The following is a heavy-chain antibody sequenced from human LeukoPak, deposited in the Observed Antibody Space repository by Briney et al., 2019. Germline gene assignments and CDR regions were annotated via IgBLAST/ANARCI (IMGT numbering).Heavy chain of an antibody. Sequence: PRASVKVSCKASGYTFTGYYMHWVRQAPGQGLEWMGWINPNSGGTNYAQKFQGRVTMTRDTSISTAYMELSRLRSDDTAVYYCARELGWLQSQIDYWGQGTLVTVSS. D-gene: IGHD5-24*01. V-gene: IGHV1-2*02. CDR1: GYTFTGYY. CDR2: INPNSGGT. J-gene: IGHJ4*02. CDR3: ARELGWLQSQIDY.